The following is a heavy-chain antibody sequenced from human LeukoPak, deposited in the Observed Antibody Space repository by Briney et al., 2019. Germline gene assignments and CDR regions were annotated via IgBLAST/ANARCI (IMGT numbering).Heavy chain of an antibody. CDR3: AKLWNEVGVPIY. V-gene: IGHV3-30*18. CDR2: ISYDGRNK. CDR1: GFTFSRYG. J-gene: IGHJ4*02. Sequence: GGSLRLSCAASGFTFSRYGMHWVRPAPGKGLEWGAVISYDGRNKYYADSVKGRFTISRDNSKNTLYLQMNSLRPEDTAVYYCAKLWNEVGVPIYWGQGTLVTVSS. D-gene: IGHD1-26*01.